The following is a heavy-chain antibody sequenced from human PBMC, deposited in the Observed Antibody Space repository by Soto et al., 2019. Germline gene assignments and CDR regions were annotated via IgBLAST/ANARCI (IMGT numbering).Heavy chain of an antibody. CDR2: INHSGST. CDR3: ARAPMVLSRSYFDS. CDR1: GGSFSGYY. Sequence: PSETLSLTCAVYGGSFSGYYWSWIRQPPGKGLEWIGEINHSGSTNYNPSLKSRVTISVDTSKNQFSLKLSSVTAADTAVYYCARAPMVLSRSYFDSWGQVTPVTVSS. V-gene: IGHV4-34*01. J-gene: IGHJ4*02. D-gene: IGHD2-8*01.